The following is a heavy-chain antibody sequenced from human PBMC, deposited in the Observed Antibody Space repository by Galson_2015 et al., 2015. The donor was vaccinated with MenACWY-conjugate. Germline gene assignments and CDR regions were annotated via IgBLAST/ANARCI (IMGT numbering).Heavy chain of an antibody. CDR2: T. Sequence: TRYSPSFQGQVTISADKSISTAYLQWSSLKASDTAMYYCATKVEMATIIPYYFDYWGQGTLVTVSS. J-gene: IGHJ4*02. V-gene: IGHV5-51*01. CDR3: ATKVEMATIIPYYFDY. D-gene: IGHD5-24*01.